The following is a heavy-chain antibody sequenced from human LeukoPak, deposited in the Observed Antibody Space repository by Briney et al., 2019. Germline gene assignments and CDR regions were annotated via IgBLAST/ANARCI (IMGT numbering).Heavy chain of an antibody. CDR1: GVSISSYY. CDR2: IYYSGST. J-gene: IGHJ4*02. V-gene: IGHV4-59*08. D-gene: IGHD2-15*01. CDR3: ARLVDIVVVVAATRLYYFDY. Sequence: IPSETLSLTCTVSGVSISSYYWSWIRQPPGKGLEWIGCIYYSGSTNYNPSLKSRATISVDTSKNQFSLKLSSVTAADTAVYYCARLVDIVVVVAATRLYYFDYWGQGTLVTVSS.